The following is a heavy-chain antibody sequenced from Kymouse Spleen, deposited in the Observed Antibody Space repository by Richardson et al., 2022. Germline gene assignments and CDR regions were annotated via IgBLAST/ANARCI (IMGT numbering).Heavy chain of an antibody. V-gene: IGHV3-15*01. D-gene: IGHD2-2*02. J-gene: IGHJ4*02. Sequence: EVQLVESGGGLVKPGGSLRLSCAASGFTFSNAWMSWVRQAPGKGLEWVGRIKSKTDGGTTDYAAPVKGRFTISRDDSKNTLYLQMNSLKTEDTAVYYCTSIVVVPAAKQGDYWGQGTLVTVSS. CDR2: IKSKTDGGTT. CDR3: TSIVVVPAAKQGDY. CDR1: GFTFSNAW.